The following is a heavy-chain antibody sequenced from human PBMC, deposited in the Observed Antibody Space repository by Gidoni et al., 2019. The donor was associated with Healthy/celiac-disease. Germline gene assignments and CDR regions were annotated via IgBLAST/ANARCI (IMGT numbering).Heavy chain of an antibody. Sequence: QVQLQESGPGLVKPSETLSLTCTVSGGSISSYYWSWIRQPPGKGLEWIGYIYYSGSTNYNPSLKSRVTISVDTSKNQFSLKLSSVTAADTAVYYCARVYGYEAFDIWGQGTMVTVSS. J-gene: IGHJ3*02. CDR3: ARVYGYEAFDI. CDR1: GGSISSYY. CDR2: IYYSGST. D-gene: IGHD2-2*02. V-gene: IGHV4-59*01.